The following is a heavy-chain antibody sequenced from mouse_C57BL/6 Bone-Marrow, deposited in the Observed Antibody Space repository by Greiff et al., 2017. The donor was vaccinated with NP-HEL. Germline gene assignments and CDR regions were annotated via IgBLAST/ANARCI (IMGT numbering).Heavy chain of an antibody. CDR3: ARLNYYGSSPYYFDY. V-gene: IGHV5-12*01. D-gene: IGHD1-1*01. Sequence: EVMLVESGGGLVQPGGSLKLSCAASGFTFSDYYMYWVRQTPEKRLEWVAYISNGGGSTYYPDTVKGRFTISRDNAKNTLYLQMSRLKSEDTAMYYCARLNYYGSSPYYFDYWGQGTTLTVSS. CDR1: GFTFSDYY. CDR2: ISNGGGST. J-gene: IGHJ2*01.